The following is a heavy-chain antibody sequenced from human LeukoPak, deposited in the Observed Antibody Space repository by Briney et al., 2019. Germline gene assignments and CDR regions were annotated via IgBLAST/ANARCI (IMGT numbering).Heavy chain of an antibody. D-gene: IGHD1-14*01. CDR3: ARGADRSKAGDH. CDR2: IHPSGNF. J-gene: IGHJ4*02. CDR1: GGSFTGYY. V-gene: IGHV4-34*01. Sequence: PSETLSLTCAVYGGSFTGYYYSWIRQPPGKGLQWVGEIHPSGNFDYNPSLESRVAISVDTSKNRFSLRLTSVTAADTAFYYCARGADRSKAGDHWGQGTVVTVSS.